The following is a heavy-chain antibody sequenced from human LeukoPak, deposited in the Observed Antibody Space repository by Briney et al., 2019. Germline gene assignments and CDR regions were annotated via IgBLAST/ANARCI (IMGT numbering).Heavy chain of an antibody. D-gene: IGHD1-26*01. V-gene: IGHV3-74*01. CDR2: INSDGSST. CDR3: ARDLHSGAYTFDY. CDR1: GFTFSSYW. J-gene: IGHJ4*02. Sequence: GGSLRLSCAASGFTFSSYWMHWVRQAPGKGLVWVSRINSDGSSTSYADSVKGRFTVSRDNARNSLSLQMNSLRDEDTAVYYCARDLHSGAYTFDYWGQGTLVTVSS.